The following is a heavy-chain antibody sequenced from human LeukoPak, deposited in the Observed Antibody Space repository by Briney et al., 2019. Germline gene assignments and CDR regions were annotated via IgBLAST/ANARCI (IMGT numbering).Heavy chain of an antibody. D-gene: IGHD6-19*01. CDR3: ARDLRHAWITSAVAGRFDY. Sequence: ASVKVSCKVSGYTLTELSMHWVRQAPGKGLEWMGGFDPEDGETIYAQKFQGRVTMTEDTSTDTAYMELSSLRSHDTAVYYCARDLRHAWITSAVAGRFDYWGQGTLVTVSS. J-gene: IGHJ4*02. CDR1: GYTLTELS. CDR2: FDPEDGET. V-gene: IGHV1-24*01.